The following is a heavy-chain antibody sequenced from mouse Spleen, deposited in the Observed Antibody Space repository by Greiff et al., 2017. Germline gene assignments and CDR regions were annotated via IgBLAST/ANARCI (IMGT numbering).Heavy chain of an antibody. D-gene: IGHD2-2*01. V-gene: IGHV1-64*01. CDR1: GYTFTSYW. Sequence: QVQLQQPGAELVKPGASVKLSCKASGYTFTSYWMHWVKQRPGQGLEWIGMIHPNSGSTNYNEKFRSKATLTVDKSSSTAYMQLSSLTSEDSAVYYCARSGGYDGSLYYFDYWGQGTTLTVSS. CDR2: IHPNSGST. J-gene: IGHJ2*01. CDR3: ARSGGYDGSLYYFDY.